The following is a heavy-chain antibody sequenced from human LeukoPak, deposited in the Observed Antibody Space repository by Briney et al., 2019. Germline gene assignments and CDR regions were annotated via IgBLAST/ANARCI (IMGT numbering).Heavy chain of an antibody. CDR3: AKGPGAAVGKRYIQH. CDR2: IWYGGSNK. CDR1: GFTFSSYG. D-gene: IGHD6-13*01. V-gene: IGHV3-30*02. J-gene: IGHJ1*01. Sequence: GGSLRLSCAASGFTFSSYGMHWVRQAPGKGLEWVAVIWYGGSNKYYADSVKGRFTISRDNSKNTLYLQMNSLRAEDTAVYYCAKGPGAAVGKRYIQHWGQGTLVTVSS.